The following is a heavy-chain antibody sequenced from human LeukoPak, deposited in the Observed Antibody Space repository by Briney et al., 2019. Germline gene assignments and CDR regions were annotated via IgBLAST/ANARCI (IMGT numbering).Heavy chain of an antibody. CDR3: ATDFYDST. V-gene: IGHV3-15*07. CDR2: IRSNSDGGTI. Sequence: GGSLRLSCAASGFTVNNNYMNWVRQAPGKGLEWVGRIRSNSDGGTIDYAAPVKGRFTLSRDDSKTTLYLQMNSLQTEDTAVYYCATDFYDSTWGQGTLVTVSS. CDR1: GFTVNNNY. J-gene: IGHJ5*02. D-gene: IGHD3-22*01.